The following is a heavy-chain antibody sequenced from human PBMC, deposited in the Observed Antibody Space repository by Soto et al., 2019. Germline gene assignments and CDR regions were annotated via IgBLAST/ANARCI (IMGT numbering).Heavy chain of an antibody. CDR3: ARSFGLYAIDY. CDR2: ISHIGSV. CDR1: GVSISSNYY. Sequence: QVLLQESGPGLVQPSGTLSLSCVVSGVSISSNYYWGWVRQPPGTGLEWLGDISHIGSVNYNPSLKSRVTISMDKSQTQFSLKVNSVTAADTAVYYCARSFGLYAIDYWGQGTLVIVSS. V-gene: IGHV4-4*02. J-gene: IGHJ4*02. D-gene: IGHD6-19*01.